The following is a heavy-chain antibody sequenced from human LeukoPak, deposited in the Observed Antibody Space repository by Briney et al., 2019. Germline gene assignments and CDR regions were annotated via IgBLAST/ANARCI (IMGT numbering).Heavy chain of an antibody. Sequence: GGSLRLSCTASGFTFGDYAMSWVRQAPGKGLEWVSVIYSGGTTYYADSVKGRFTISRDNSKNTLYLQMNSLRAEDTAVYYCARDLSSSGWFDSWGQGTLVTVSS. D-gene: IGHD6-19*01. J-gene: IGHJ5*01. CDR1: GFTFGDYA. CDR3: ARDLSSSGWFDS. V-gene: IGHV3-53*01. CDR2: IYSGGTT.